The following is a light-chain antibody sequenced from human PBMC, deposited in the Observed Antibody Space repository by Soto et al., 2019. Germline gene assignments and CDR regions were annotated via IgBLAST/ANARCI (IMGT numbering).Light chain of an antibody. CDR3: QQSYTTASIT. V-gene: IGKV1-39*01. CDR2: AAS. CDR1: KSIRRN. J-gene: IGKJ5*01. Sequence: IQMTQSPSSLSASVGDRVTITCRASKSIRRNLNWYQHKPGKASTLLIYAASSLQNGVPSRFSGGGSGTEFTLSISSLQPEDFGTYYCQQSYTTASITFGQGTRLEIK.